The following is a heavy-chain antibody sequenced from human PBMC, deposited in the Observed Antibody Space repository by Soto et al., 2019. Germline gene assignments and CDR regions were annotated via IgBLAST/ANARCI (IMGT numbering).Heavy chain of an antibody. V-gene: IGHV1-69*01. Sequence: QVQLVQSGAEVKKPGSSVKVSCKASGGTFSSYAISWVRQAPGQGLEWMGGIIPIFGTANYAQKFKGRVTITADESTSTAYMELSSLRSEDTAVYYCAGVVKDYGDYGFDYYYYGMDVWGQGTTVTVSS. J-gene: IGHJ6*02. CDR1: GGTFSSYA. CDR2: IIPIFGTA. D-gene: IGHD4-17*01. CDR3: AGVVKDYGDYGFDYYYYGMDV.